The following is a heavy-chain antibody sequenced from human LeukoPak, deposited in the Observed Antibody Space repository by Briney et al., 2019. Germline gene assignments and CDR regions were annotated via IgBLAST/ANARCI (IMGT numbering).Heavy chain of an antibody. CDR1: GYTFTTYA. CDR2: INTNTGNP. J-gene: IGHJ1*01. Sequence: ASVKLSCKASGYTFTTYAMNWVRQAPGQGLEWMGWINTNTGNPTYAPGFTGRFVFSLDTSVSTAYLQISSLKTEDTAVYYCARGGYSYGLAKYFQHWGQGTLVTVSS. CDR3: ARGGYSYGLAKYFQH. V-gene: IGHV7-4-1*02. D-gene: IGHD5-18*01.